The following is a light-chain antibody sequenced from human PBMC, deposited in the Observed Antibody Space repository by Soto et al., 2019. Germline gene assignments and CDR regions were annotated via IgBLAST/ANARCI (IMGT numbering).Light chain of an antibody. V-gene: IGKV3-15*01. CDR2: GTF. CDR1: QSVTND. CDR3: QQYSDLEY. Sequence: EIGMTQSPATLSVAPGGSATLSCRASQSVTNDLAWYQQRPGQAPRLLIYGTFNRAAGVPGRFRGSGSGTEFTLTITSLESEDFAVYYCQQYSDLEYFGGGTKVEIK. J-gene: IGKJ4*01.